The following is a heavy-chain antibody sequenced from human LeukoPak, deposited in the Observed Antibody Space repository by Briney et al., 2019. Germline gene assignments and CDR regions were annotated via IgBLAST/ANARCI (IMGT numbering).Heavy chain of an antibody. D-gene: IGHD1-26*01. J-gene: IGHJ3*02. CDR3: ARHPIVGATKNAFDI. CDR1: GYSFTSYW. Sequence: GESLKISCKGSGYSFTSYWIGWVRQMPGKGLEWMGTIYPGDSDTRYSPSFQGQITISADKSISTAYLQWSSLKASDTAMYYCARHPIVGATKNAFDIWGQGTMVTVSS. CDR2: IYPGDSDT. V-gene: IGHV5-51*01.